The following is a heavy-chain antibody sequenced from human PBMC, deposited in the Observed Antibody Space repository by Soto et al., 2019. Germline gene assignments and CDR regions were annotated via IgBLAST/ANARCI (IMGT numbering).Heavy chain of an antibody. CDR2: TRNKANSYTT. J-gene: IGHJ3*02. D-gene: IGHD3-9*01. Sequence: GGSLRLSCAASGFTFSDHYMDWVRQTPGKGLEWVGRTRNKANSYTTEYAASVKGRFTISRDDSKNSLYLQMNSLKTEDTAVYYCARERYYDILTGFPGAFDIWGQGTMVTVSS. CDR1: GFTFSDHY. CDR3: ARERYYDILTGFPGAFDI. V-gene: IGHV3-72*01.